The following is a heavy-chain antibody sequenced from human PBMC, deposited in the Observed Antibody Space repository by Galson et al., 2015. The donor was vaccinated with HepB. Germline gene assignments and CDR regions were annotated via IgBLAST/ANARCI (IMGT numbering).Heavy chain of an antibody. Sequence: SVKVSCKASGYTFTSYAMHWVRQAPGQGLEWMGWINAGNGNTKYSQKFQGRVTITRDTSASTAYMELSSLRSEDTAVYYCARGRYSSSWYRIGDYYYFDYWGQGTLVTVSS. CDR3: ARGRYSSSWYRIGDYYYFDY. CDR2: INAGNGNT. CDR1: GYTFTSYA. D-gene: IGHD6-13*01. J-gene: IGHJ4*02. V-gene: IGHV1-3*01.